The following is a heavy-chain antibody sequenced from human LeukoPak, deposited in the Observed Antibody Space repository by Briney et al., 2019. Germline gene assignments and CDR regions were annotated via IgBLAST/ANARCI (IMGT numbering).Heavy chain of an antibody. J-gene: IGHJ4*02. V-gene: IGHV4-34*01. D-gene: IGHD3-22*01. CDR3: ARRRYDASGYYPSRGRYFDY. CDR2: INHSGST. Sequence: SETLSLTCAVYGGSFSGYYWSWVRQPPEKGLEWIGEINHSGSTNYNPSLKSRVTISVDTSKNQFSLELTSVAAADTAVYYCARRRYDASGYYPSRGRYFDYWGQGTLVTVSS. CDR1: GGSFSGYY.